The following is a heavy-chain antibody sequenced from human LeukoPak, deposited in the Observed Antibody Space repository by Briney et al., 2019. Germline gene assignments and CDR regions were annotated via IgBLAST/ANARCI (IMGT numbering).Heavy chain of an antibody. J-gene: IGHJ4*02. CDR1: GFTFSSYS. Sequence: PGGSLRLSCAASGFTFSSYSMNWVRQAPGKGLEWVSYISSSSSTIYYADSVKGRFTISRDNAKNSLYLQMNSLRAEDTAVYYCARAYDFWSGYPDTYFDYWGQGTLVTVSS. CDR3: ARAYDFWSGYPDTYFDY. CDR2: ISSSSSTI. V-gene: IGHV3-48*01. D-gene: IGHD3-3*01.